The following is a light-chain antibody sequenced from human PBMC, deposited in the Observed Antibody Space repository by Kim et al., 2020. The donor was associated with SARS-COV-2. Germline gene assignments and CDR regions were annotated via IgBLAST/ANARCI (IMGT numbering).Light chain of an antibody. J-gene: IGKJ2*02. CDR2: GAS. CDR3: QQYGSSWT. V-gene: IGKV3-20*01. Sequence: EIVLTQSPGTLSLSPGERATLYCRASQSVSSSYLAWYQQKPGQAPRLLIYGASSRATGIPDRFSGSGSGTDFTLTISRLEPEDFAVYYCQQYGSSWTFGQGTKLEI. CDR1: QSVSSSY.